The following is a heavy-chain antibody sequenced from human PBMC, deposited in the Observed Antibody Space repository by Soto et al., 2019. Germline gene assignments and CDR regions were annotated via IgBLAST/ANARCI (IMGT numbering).Heavy chain of an antibody. CDR3: ARRGYDSSGGRYFDL. CDR2: TYYSGST. J-gene: IGHJ2*01. Sequence: QVQLQESGPGLVKPSETLSLTCTVSGGSISSYYWCWIRQPPGKGLEWIGYTYYSGSTNYNHSLKSRVTISVDTSKNQFSLKLSAVTAADTAVYYCARRGYDSSGGRYFDLWGRGTLVTVSS. D-gene: IGHD3-22*01. V-gene: IGHV4-59*01. CDR1: GGSISSYY.